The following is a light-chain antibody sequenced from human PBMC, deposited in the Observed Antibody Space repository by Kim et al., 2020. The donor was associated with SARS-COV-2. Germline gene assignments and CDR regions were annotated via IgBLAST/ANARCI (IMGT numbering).Light chain of an antibody. Sequence: SYELTQPLSVSVALGQTARITCGGNNIGSKNVHWYQQKPGQAPVLVIYRDSNRPSGIPERFSGSNSGNTATLTISRAQAGDAADYYCQVWESSTCVFGGGTQLTVL. V-gene: IGLV3-9*01. CDR2: RDS. CDR1: NIGSKN. CDR3: QVWESSTCV. J-gene: IGLJ3*02.